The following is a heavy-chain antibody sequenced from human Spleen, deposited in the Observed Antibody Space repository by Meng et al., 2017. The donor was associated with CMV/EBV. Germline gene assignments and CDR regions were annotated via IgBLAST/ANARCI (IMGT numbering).Heavy chain of an antibody. CDR1: GESFSGYY. D-gene: IGHD2-2*01. CDR3: ARLGYCSSTSCPDV. V-gene: IGHV4-34*12. CDR2: IFYSGTT. J-gene: IGHJ6*02. Sequence: GSLRLSCAVYGESFSGYYWSWIRQPPGKGLEWIGYIFYSGTTNSNPSLKSRVTISVDTSKNQFSLKLSSVTAADTAVYYCARLGYCSSTSCPDVWGQGTTVTVSS.